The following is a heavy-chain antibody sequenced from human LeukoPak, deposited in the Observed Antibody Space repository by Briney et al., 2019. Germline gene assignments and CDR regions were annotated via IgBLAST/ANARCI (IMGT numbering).Heavy chain of an antibody. D-gene: IGHD6-13*01. CDR3: ARGDWYSSSWYPIGGAAFDI. V-gene: IGHV4-31*03. Sequence: SETLSLTCTVSGGSISSGGYYWSWIRQHPGKGLEWVGYIYYSGSTYYNPSLKSRVTISVDTSKNQFSLKLSSVTAADTAVYYCARGDWYSSSWYPIGGAAFDIWGQGTMVTVSS. J-gene: IGHJ3*02. CDR1: GGSISSGGYY. CDR2: IYYSGST.